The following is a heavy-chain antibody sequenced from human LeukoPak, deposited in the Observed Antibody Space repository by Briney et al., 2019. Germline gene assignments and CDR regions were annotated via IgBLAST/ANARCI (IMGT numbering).Heavy chain of an antibody. CDR2: IIPIFGTA. Sequence: ASVKVSCKASGGTFSSYAISWVRQAPGQGLEWMGGIIPIFGTASYAQKFQGRVTITADESTSTAYMELSSLRSEDTAVYYCARRGDSSGYYYFDYWGQGTLVTVSS. V-gene: IGHV1-69*01. CDR3: ARRGDSSGYYYFDY. CDR1: GGTFSSYA. J-gene: IGHJ4*02. D-gene: IGHD3-22*01.